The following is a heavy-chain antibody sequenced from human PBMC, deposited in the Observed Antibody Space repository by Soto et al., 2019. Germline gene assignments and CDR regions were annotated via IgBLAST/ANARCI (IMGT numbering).Heavy chain of an antibody. CDR3: AKDIGALRYASFDY. D-gene: IGHD3-9*01. CDR1: GFTFDDYA. Sequence: GGSLRLSCAASGFTFDDYAMHWVRQAPGKGLEWVSGISWNSGSIGYADSVKGRFTISRDNAKNSLYLQMNSLRAEDTALYYCAKDIGALRYASFDYWGQGTLVTVSS. J-gene: IGHJ4*02. CDR2: ISWNSGSI. V-gene: IGHV3-9*01.